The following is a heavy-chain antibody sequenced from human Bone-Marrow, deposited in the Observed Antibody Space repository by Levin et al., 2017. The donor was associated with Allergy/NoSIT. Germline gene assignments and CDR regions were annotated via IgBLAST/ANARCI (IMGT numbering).Heavy chain of an antibody. CDR1: GFTFSSYA. CDR2: ILSDASNK. Sequence: PAGGSLRLSCAASGFTFSSYAMHWVRQAPGKGLEWVAVILSDASNKYYADSVNADSVKGRFTISRDNSKNTLYLQMNSLRGEDTAVYYCVRGCSSASCYDGSRYYYNMDVWGQGTTVTVSS. V-gene: IGHV3-30*04. D-gene: IGHD2-2*01. J-gene: IGHJ6*03. CDR3: VRGCSSASCYDGSRYYYNMDV.